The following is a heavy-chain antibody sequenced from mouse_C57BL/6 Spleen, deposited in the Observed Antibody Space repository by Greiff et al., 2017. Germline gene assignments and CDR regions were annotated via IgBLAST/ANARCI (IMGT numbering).Heavy chain of an antibody. CDR2: IHPNSGST. J-gene: IGHJ4*01. V-gene: IGHV1-64*01. Sequence: VQLQQPGAELVKPGASVKLSCKASGYTFTSYWMHWVKQRPGQGLEWIGMIHPNSGSTNYNEKFKSKATLTVDKSSSTAYMQLSSLTSEDSAVYYCARDDYDGVAMDYWGQGTSVTVSS. D-gene: IGHD2-4*01. CDR1: GYTFTSYW. CDR3: ARDDYDGVAMDY.